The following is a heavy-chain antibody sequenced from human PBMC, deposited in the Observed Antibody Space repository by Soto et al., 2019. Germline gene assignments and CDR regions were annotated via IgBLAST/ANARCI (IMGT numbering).Heavy chain of an antibody. D-gene: IGHD3-3*01. V-gene: IGHV1-46*03. CDR2: INPSGGST. CDR1: GYIFTNYY. J-gene: IGHJ4*02. Sequence: GASVKVSCKASGYIFTNYYIHWVRQAPGQGLEWMGIINPSGGSTTYAQKFQGRVTMTRDTSTSTVYMELSSLKSEDTAVYYCGRAYRSGYYSEGGYWGQGALVTVSS. CDR3: GRAYRSGYYSEGGY.